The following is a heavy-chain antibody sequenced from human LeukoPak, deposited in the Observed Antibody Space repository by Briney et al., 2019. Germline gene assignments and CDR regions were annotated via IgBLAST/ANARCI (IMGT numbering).Heavy chain of an antibody. Sequence: GGSLRLSCAASGFTFDEYAMHWVRQGPGKGLEWVSSISWNSGSIGYADSVKGRFTISRDNAKNSLYLQMNSLRAEDMALYYCAKANWGDYYFDYWGQGTLVTVSS. CDR3: AKANWGDYYFDY. CDR2: ISWNSGSI. CDR1: GFTFDEYA. J-gene: IGHJ4*02. D-gene: IGHD2-21*02. V-gene: IGHV3-9*03.